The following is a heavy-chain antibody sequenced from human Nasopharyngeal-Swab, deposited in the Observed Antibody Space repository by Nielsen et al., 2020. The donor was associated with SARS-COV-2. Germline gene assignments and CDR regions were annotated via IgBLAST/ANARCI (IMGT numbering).Heavy chain of an antibody. CDR1: GFTFSSYA. CDR2: ISGDSDTT. CDR3: AKDRDSGDDSEEYYHYYGMDV. D-gene: IGHD5-12*01. V-gene: IGHV3-23*01. J-gene: IGHJ6*02. Sequence: GGSLRLSCAASGFTFSSYAIHWVRQAPGKGLEWVSVISGDSDTTYYADSVRGRFTISRDNSKNTLNLQMNNLRAEDTAIYYCAKDRDSGDDSEEYYHYYGMDVWGQGAPVTVSS.